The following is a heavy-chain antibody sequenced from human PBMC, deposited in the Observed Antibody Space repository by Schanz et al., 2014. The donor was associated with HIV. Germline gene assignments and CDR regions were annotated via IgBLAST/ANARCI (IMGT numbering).Heavy chain of an antibody. CDR3: ARVSEAGGFRH. CDR1: GYTFSGYY. D-gene: IGHD3-10*01. J-gene: IGHJ4*02. Sequence: QVQLVQSGAEVKKPGASVKVSCKASGYTFSGYYIHWVRQATGQGLEWMGWMNPNSGGTNYAQKLQGRVTMTTDTSTSIAYMELRSLRFDDTAMYYCARVSEAGGFRHWGQGTLVTVSS. CDR2: MNPNSGGT. V-gene: IGHV1-2*02.